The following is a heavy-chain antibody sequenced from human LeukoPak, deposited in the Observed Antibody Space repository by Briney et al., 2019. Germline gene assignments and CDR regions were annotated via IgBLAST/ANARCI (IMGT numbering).Heavy chain of an antibody. Sequence: SGGSLRLSCAASGFIFSSYEMNWVRQAPGKGLEWVSYISSSGSTIYYADSVKGRFTISRDNAKNSLYLQMNSLRAEDTAVYYCARDHDYGGNSAPGYWGQGTLVTVSS. V-gene: IGHV3-48*03. CDR3: ARDHDYGGNSAPGY. D-gene: IGHD4-23*01. CDR1: GFIFSSYE. J-gene: IGHJ4*02. CDR2: ISSSGSTI.